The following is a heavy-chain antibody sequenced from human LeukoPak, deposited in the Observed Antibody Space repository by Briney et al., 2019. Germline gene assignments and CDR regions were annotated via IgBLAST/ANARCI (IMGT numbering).Heavy chain of an antibody. CDR1: GGSVSSGSYY. D-gene: IGHD6-13*01. CDR2: IYYSGST. CDR3: ARLGYTIAAAGQDDY. J-gene: IGHJ4*02. V-gene: IGHV4-61*01. Sequence: SETLSLTCTVSGGSVSSGSYYWSWIRQPPGKGLEWIGYIYYSGSTNYNPSLKSRVTISADTSKNQFSLKLSSATAADTAVYYCARLGYTIAAAGQDDYWGQGTLVTVSS.